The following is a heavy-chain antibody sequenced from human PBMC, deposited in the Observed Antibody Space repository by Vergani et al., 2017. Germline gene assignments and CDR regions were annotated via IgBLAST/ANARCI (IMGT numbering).Heavy chain of an antibody. J-gene: IGHJ3*02. CDR2: IYTSGST. CDR3: AKTYYDILTGYPLPFDI. Sequence: QVQLQESGPGLVQPSQTLSLTCTVSGGSISSGSYYWSWIRQPAGKGLEWIGRIYTSGSTNYNPSLKSRVTISVDTSKNQFSLKLSSVTAADTAVYYCAKTYYDILTGYPLPFDIWGQGTMVTVSS. V-gene: IGHV4-61*02. CDR1: GGSISSGSYY. D-gene: IGHD3-9*01.